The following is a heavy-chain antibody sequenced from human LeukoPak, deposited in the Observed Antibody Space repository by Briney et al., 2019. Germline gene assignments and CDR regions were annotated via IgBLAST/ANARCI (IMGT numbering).Heavy chain of an antibody. Sequence: KSSETLSLTCTVSGGSISSYYWSWIRQPPGKGLEWIGYIYYSGSTNYNPSLKSRVTISVDTSKNQFSLKLSSVTAADTAVYYCARESYGQGVLTYFDYWGQGTLVTVSS. CDR1: GGSISSYY. D-gene: IGHD4-17*01. V-gene: IGHV4-59*01. J-gene: IGHJ4*02. CDR2: IYYSGST. CDR3: ARESYGQGVLTYFDY.